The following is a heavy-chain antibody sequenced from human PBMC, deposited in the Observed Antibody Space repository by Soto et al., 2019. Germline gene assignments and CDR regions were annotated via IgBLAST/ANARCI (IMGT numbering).Heavy chain of an antibody. CDR1: GGSISSSSYY. D-gene: IGHD6-6*01. CDR3: ARLGAARLIEFDY. CDR2: IYYSGST. J-gene: IGHJ4*02. V-gene: IGHV4-39*01. Sequence: SETLSLTCTVSGGSISSSSYYWGWIRQPPGKGLEWIGSIYYSGSTYYNPSLKSRVTISVDTSKNQFSLKLSSVTAADTAVYYCARLGAARLIEFDYWGQGTLVTVSS.